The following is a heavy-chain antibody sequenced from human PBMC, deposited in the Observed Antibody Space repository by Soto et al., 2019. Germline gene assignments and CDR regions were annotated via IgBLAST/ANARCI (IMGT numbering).Heavy chain of an antibody. V-gene: IGHV3-7*04. CDR2: IKQDGSEK. Sequence: EVQLVESGGGLVQPGGSLRLSCAASGFTFSSYWMSWVRQAPGKGLEWVANIKQDGSEKYYVDSVKGRFTISRDNAKNSLSLQMNSLRAEDTAVYYCAREGQQLVFGDNWFDPWGQGTLVTVSS. D-gene: IGHD6-13*01. CDR1: GFTFSSYW. CDR3: AREGQQLVFGDNWFDP. J-gene: IGHJ5*02.